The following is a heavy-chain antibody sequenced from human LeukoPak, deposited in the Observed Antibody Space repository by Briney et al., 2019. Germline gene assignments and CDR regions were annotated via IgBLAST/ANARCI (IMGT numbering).Heavy chain of an antibody. CDR1: GGSISSYY. V-gene: IGHV4-59*01. D-gene: IGHD4-11*01. J-gene: IGHJ3*02. CDR3: ARGKGLHAFDI. Sequence: SETLSLTCTVSGGSISSYYWSWIRQPPGKGLEWIGYIYYSGSTNYNPSLKSRVTISVDTSKNQFSLKLSSVTAADTAVYYCARGKGLHAFDIWGQGTMVTVSS. CDR2: IYYSGST.